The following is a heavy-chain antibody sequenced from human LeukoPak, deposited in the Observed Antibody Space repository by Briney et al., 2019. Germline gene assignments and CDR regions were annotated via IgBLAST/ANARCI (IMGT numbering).Heavy chain of an antibody. J-gene: IGHJ6*03. CDR2: ISGSGGST. Sequence: PGGSLRLSCAASGFTFSSYAMSWVRQAPGKGLEWVSAISGSGGSTYYADSVKGRFTISRDNSKNTLYLQMNSLRAEDTAVYYCAKSGYSSSWYRNYYYYVDVWGKGTTVTVSS. CDR1: GFTFSSYA. V-gene: IGHV3-23*01. D-gene: IGHD6-13*01. CDR3: AKSGYSSSWYRNYYYYVDV.